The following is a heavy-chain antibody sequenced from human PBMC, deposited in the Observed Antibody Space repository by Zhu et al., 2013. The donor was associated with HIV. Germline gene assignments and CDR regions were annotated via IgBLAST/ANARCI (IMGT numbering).Heavy chain of an antibody. CDR2: INAGNGNT. Sequence: QVQLVQSGAEVKKPGASVKVSCKASGYTFTSYAMHWVRQAPGQRLEWMGWINAGNGNTKYSQKFQDRVTITRDTSASTAYMEQSSLRSEDTAVYYCARSPEDNWNDPLKWIDPWGQGTLVTVSS. J-gene: IGHJ5*02. CDR1: GYTFTSYA. D-gene: IGHD1-20*01. V-gene: IGHV1-3*01. CDR3: ARSPEDNWNDPLKWIDP.